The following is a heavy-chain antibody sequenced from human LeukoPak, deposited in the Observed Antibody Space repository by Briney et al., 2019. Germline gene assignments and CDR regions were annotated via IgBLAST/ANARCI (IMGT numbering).Heavy chain of an antibody. CDR2: ISGSGGST. Sequence: GGSLRLSCAASGFTFSSYAMSWVRQAPAKGLEWVSAISGSGGSTYYADSVKGRFTISRDNSKNTLYLQMNSLRAEDTAVYYCAKDGYSYGYTYYFDYWGQGTLVTVSS. CDR1: GFTFSSYA. J-gene: IGHJ4*02. CDR3: AKDGYSYGYTYYFDY. D-gene: IGHD5-18*01. V-gene: IGHV3-23*01.